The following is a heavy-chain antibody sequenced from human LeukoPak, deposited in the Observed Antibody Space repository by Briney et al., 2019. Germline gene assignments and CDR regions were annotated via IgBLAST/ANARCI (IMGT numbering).Heavy chain of an antibody. Sequence: GGSLRLSCAASGFTVSSNFMSWVRQVPGKGLEWVSAIYSGGTTHYAESVKGRFTISRDNSKNTLYLQMNGLRVEDTAVYYCATEKIPDEHRGAFDVWGQGTMVTVSS. J-gene: IGHJ3*01. CDR1: GFTVSSNF. CDR2: IYSGGTT. V-gene: IGHV3-53*01. CDR3: ATEKIPDEHRGAFDV. D-gene: IGHD2-21*01.